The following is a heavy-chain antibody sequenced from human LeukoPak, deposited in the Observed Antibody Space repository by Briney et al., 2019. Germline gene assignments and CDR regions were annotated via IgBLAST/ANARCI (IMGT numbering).Heavy chain of an antibody. J-gene: IGHJ6*02. Sequence: GSLRLSCAASGFTFSSYWMTWVRQAPGKGLEWVANINQDGSERYYVDSVKGRFTISRDNAKNSLSLQMNSQRAEDTALYYCARGNAMGVWGQGTTVTASS. V-gene: IGHV3-7*01. CDR1: GFTFSSYW. CDR3: ARGNAMGV. CDR2: INQDGSER.